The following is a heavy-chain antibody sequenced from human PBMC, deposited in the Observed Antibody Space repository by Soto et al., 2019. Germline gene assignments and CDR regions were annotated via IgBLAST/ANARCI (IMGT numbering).Heavy chain of an antibody. J-gene: IGHJ6*02. CDR1: GYSFTSYW. D-gene: IGHD2-8*01. V-gene: IGHV5-51*01. CDR3: ARSEGMVHYYFSGMDA. Sequence: PGESLKISCKGSGYSFTSYWINWVRQMPGKGLEWMGIIYPGDSDTRYSPSFQGQVTISADKSISTAFLQWSSLKASDTAMYYCARSEGMVHYYFSGMDAWGQGTTVTVSS. CDR2: IYPGDSDT.